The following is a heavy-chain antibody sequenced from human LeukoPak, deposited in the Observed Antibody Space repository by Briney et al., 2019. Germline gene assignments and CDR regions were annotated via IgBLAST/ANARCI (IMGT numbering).Heavy chain of an antibody. D-gene: IGHD3-16*02. V-gene: IGHV3-30*18. CDR1: GFTFSKFG. J-gene: IGHJ4*02. Sequence: GGSLRLSCTASGFTFSKFGMHWVRQAPGKGLEWVAVISYDGSNKYYADSVKGRFTISRDNSKNTVDLQMNSLRAEDTAVYYCAKDDGGYPPLFIPDYWGQGTLVTVSS. CDR2: ISYDGSNK. CDR3: AKDDGGYPPLFIPDY.